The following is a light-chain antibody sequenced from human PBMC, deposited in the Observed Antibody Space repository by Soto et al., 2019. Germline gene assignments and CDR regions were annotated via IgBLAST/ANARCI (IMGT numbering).Light chain of an antibody. CDR3: QQYNTWSSIT. V-gene: IGKV3-15*01. Sequence: EIVMTQSPATLSVSPGERATLSCRASQSVSTNLAWYQQKPGQAPRLLIFGASTTATGSPTRFSGSGSGTEFSISISSPQSEVFGVYYCQQYNTWSSITFGPGTLLDIK. CDR1: QSVSTN. CDR2: GAS. J-gene: IGKJ5*01.